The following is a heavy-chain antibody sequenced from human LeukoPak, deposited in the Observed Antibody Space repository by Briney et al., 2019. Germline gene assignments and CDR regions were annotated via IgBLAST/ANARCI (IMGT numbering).Heavy chain of an antibody. V-gene: IGHV3-74*01. CDR3: ARVYYGSGSPRHFDY. Sequence: GGSLRLSCAASGFTFSSNWMHWVRQAPGKGLVWVSHISSDGSSKNYADSVKGRFTISRDNAKNSLYLQMSSLRAEDTAVYYCARVYYGSGSPRHFDYWGQGTLVTVSS. CDR1: GFTFSSNW. CDR2: ISSDGSSK. D-gene: IGHD3-10*01. J-gene: IGHJ4*02.